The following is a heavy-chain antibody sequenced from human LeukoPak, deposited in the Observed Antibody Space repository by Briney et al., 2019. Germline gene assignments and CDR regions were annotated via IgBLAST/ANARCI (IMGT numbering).Heavy chain of an antibody. V-gene: IGHV3-7*01. J-gene: IGHJ4*02. CDR1: GFIFSSYL. Sequence: GGSLRLSCVVSGFIFSSYLVGWVRQAPGKGLEYVANMKQDGSEKYYVDSLKGRFTISRDNGMNSLYLQMNSLRVEVTAGYNCVRDDRPDSGGYYDDYWGQGTLVTASS. CDR2: MKQDGSEK. CDR3: VRDDRPDSGGYYDDY. D-gene: IGHD3-10*01.